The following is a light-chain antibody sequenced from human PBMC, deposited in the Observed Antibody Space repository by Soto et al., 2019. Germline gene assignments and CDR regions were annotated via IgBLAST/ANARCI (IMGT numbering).Light chain of an antibody. CDR2: DSN. CDR3: ATWDSGLSAGV. V-gene: IGLV1-51*01. J-gene: IGLJ2*01. Sequence: SVLTQPPSVSAAPGQKVTISCSGSRSNIGNNYVSWYQQLPGTAPKLLIYDSNMRPSGIPDRFSGSKSGTSATLDITGLQTGDEADYYCATWDSGLSAGVFGGGTKLTVL. CDR1: RSNIGNNY.